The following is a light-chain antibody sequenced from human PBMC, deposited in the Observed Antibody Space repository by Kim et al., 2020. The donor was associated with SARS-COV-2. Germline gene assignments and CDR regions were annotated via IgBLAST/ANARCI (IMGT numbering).Light chain of an antibody. Sequence: DIQMTQSPSSLSASVGDSVTITCRASQDISRYLNWYQQKPGKAPKLLIYTASSLQSGVPSRFTGSGSETDFTLTITSLQPEDVAAYYCQQSSSAPRTFGQGTKVDIK. J-gene: IGKJ1*01. V-gene: IGKV1-39*01. CDR3: QQSSSAPRT. CDR2: TAS. CDR1: QDISRY.